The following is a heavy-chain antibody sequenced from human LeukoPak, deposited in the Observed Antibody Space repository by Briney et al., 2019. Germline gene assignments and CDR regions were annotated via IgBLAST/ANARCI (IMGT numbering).Heavy chain of an antibody. D-gene: IGHD3-10*01. V-gene: IGHV1-69*13. Sequence: ASVKVSCKASGGTFSSYAISWVRQAPGQGLEWMGGIIPIFGTANYAQKFQGRVTITADESTSTAYMELSSLRSEDTAVYYCARGSEVRGIDYGSIWGQGTMVTVSS. CDR1: GGTFSSYA. CDR3: ARGSEVRGIDYGSI. J-gene: IGHJ3*02. CDR2: IIPIFGTA.